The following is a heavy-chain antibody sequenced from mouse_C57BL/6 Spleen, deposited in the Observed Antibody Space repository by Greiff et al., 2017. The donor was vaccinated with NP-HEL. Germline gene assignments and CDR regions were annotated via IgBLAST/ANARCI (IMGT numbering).Heavy chain of an antibody. Sequence: QVQLQQPGAELVKPGASVKLSCKASGYTFTSYWMQWVKQRPGQGLEWIGEIDPSDSYTNYTQKFKGKATLTVDTSSSTAYMQLSSLTSEDSAVYYCARGVYYGNSRSFAYWGQGTLVTVSA. D-gene: IGHD2-1*01. J-gene: IGHJ3*01. CDR2: IDPSDSYT. CDR3: ARGVYYGNSRSFAY. V-gene: IGHV1-50*01. CDR1: GYTFTSYW.